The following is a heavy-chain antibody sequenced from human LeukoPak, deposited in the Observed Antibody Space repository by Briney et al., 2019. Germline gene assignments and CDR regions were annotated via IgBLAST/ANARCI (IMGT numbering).Heavy chain of an antibody. CDR3: ARDYDSSGYYYFDY. CDR2: IIPILGIA. Sequence: ASVKVSCKASGGTFSSYAISWVRQAPGQGLEWMGRIIPILGIANYGQKFQCRVTITADKSTSTAYMELSSLRSEDTAVYYCARDYDSSGYYYFDYWGQGTLVTVSS. V-gene: IGHV1-69*04. CDR1: GGTFSSYA. D-gene: IGHD3-22*01. J-gene: IGHJ4*02.